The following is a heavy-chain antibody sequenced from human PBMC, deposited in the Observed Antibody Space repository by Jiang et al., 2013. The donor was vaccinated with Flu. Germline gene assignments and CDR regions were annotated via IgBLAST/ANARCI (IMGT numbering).Heavy chain of an antibody. J-gene: IGHJ6*02. CDR2: IYYSGST. CDR3: ARANFLDYYYGMDV. V-gene: IGHV4-59*01. D-gene: IGHD3-3*01. CDR1: GGSISSYY. Sequence: GSGLVKPSETLSLTCTVSGGSISSYYWSWIRQPPGKGLEWIGYIYYSGSTNYNPSLKSRVTISVDTSKNQFSLKLSSVTAADTAVYYCARANFLDYYYGMDVWGQGTTVTVSS.